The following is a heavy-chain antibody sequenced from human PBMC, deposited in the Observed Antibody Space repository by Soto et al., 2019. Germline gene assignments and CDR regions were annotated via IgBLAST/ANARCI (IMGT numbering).Heavy chain of an antibody. CDR1: GGTFSSYA. Sequence: SVKVSCKASGGTFSSYAISWVRQAPGQGLEWMGGIIPIFGTENYAQKFQGRVTITADESTSTAYMELSSLRSEDTAVYYCARVRDGYRIFDYWGQGPLVTVSS. CDR2: IIPIFGTE. D-gene: IGHD5-12*01. CDR3: ARVRDGYRIFDY. V-gene: IGHV1-69*13. J-gene: IGHJ4*02.